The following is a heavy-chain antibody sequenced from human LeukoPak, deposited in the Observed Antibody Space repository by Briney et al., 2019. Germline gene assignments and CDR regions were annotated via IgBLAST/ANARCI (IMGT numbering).Heavy chain of an antibody. Sequence: GGSLRLSCAASGFTFSSYGMHWVRQAPGKGLEWVAFIRYDGSNKYYADSVKGRFTISRDNSKNTLYLQMNSLRAEDTAVYYCAKVPGGITRRDLPPGPESPYYFDYWGQGTLVTVSS. CDR1: GFTFSSYG. CDR2: IRYDGSNK. J-gene: IGHJ4*02. CDR3: AKVPGGITRRDLPPGPESPYYFDY. D-gene: IGHD1-7*01. V-gene: IGHV3-30*02.